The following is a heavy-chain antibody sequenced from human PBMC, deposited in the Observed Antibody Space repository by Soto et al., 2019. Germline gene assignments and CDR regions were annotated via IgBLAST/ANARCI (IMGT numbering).Heavy chain of an antibody. CDR3: ARLSHYNYDMDV. Sequence: GESLKISCKGSGYSFTSYWISWVRQMPGKGLEWMGRIDPSDSYTNYSPSFQGHVTISADKSISTAYLQWSRLKASDTAIYYCARLSHYNYDMDVWGQGTTVTVSS. CDR1: GYSFTSYW. V-gene: IGHV5-10-1*01. CDR2: IDPSDSYT. J-gene: IGHJ6*02.